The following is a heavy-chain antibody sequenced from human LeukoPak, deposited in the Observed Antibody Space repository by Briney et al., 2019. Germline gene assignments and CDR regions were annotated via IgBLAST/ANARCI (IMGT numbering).Heavy chain of an antibody. V-gene: IGHV1-69*13. CDR2: IIPIFGTA. J-gene: IGHJ6*02. Sequence: SVKVSCKASGYTFSDYAMHWVRQAPGQRFEWMGGIIPIFGTANYAQKFQGRVTITADESTSTAYMELSSLRSEDTAVYYCARDRHLSLGPYYGMDVWGQGTTVTVSS. CDR3: ARDRHLSLGPYYGMDV. CDR1: GYTFSDYA.